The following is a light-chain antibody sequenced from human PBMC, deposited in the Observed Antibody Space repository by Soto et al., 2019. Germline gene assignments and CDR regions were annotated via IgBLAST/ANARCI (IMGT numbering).Light chain of an antibody. CDR3: QQSYGTPII. Sequence: DIQMTQSPFSLSAPVGDRVTITCRASQSISNYLNWYQQKQGKAPKLLIYAASTLQSGVPSRFIGSGSGTDFTLTISSLQPEDYATYYCQQSYGTPIIFGQGTRLDIK. J-gene: IGKJ5*01. CDR1: QSISNY. CDR2: AAS. V-gene: IGKV1-39*01.